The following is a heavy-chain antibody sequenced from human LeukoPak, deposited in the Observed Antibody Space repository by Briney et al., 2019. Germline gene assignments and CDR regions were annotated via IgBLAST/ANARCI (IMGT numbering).Heavy chain of an antibody. CDR1: GYTLTELS. D-gene: IGHD4-17*01. CDR2: FDPEDGET. CDR3: ATDFSTVTTPLVRY. J-gene: IGHJ4*02. V-gene: IGHV1-24*01. Sequence: ASVKVSCKVSGYTLTELSMHWVRQAPGKGLEWMGGFDPEDGETIYAQKFQGRVTMTEDTSTDTAYMELSSLRSEDTAVYYCATDFSTVTTPLVRYWGQGTLVTVSP.